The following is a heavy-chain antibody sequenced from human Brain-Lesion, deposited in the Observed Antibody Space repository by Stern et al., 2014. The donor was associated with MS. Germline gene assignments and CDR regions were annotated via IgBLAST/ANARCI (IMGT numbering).Heavy chain of an antibody. CDR1: GGSISSSSYY. J-gene: IGHJ4*02. D-gene: IGHD3-10*01. CDR2: IYYRGST. CDR3: AKLWLGELPESPFDY. V-gene: IGHV4-39*01. Sequence: VHLVESGPGLVKPSETLSLTCTASGGSISSSSYYWGWLRQPPGKGLEWIGSIYYRGSTYYNPSLKSRVTISMDKPKNQFSLRLSSVTAADTAVYFCAKLWLGELPESPFDYWGQGTLVTVSS.